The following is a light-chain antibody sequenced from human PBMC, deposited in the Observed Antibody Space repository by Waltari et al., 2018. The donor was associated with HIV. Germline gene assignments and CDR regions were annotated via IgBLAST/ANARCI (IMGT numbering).Light chain of an antibody. V-gene: IGLV1-36*01. CDR3: AAWDDSLNGYV. CDR2: YDD. CDR1: TSNIGSNA. Sequence: QSVLTQPHSVSEAPRQRVTISCSGSTSNIGSNAVNWYQQLPGKAPKLLIYYDDLLPSGVSDRFSGSKSGTSASLAISVLQSEDEADYYCAAWDDSLNGYVFGTGTKVTVL. J-gene: IGLJ1*01.